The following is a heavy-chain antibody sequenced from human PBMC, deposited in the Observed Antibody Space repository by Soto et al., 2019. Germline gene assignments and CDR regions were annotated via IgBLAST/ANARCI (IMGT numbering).Heavy chain of an antibody. CDR2: ISYDGSNK. V-gene: IGHV3-30*18. D-gene: IGHD5-18*01. CDR3: AKDKRGYSYGLGGNFYY. CDR1: GFTFSSYG. Sequence: GSQRLSCAASGFTFSSYGMQWDRQTQGKGLEWVAVISYDGSNKYYADSVKGRFTISRDNSKNTLYLQMNSLRAEDTAVYYCAKDKRGYSYGLGGNFYYWGQGTQVTVSS. J-gene: IGHJ4*02.